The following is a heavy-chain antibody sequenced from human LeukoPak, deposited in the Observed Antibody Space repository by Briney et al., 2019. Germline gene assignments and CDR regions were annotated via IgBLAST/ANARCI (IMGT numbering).Heavy chain of an antibody. D-gene: IGHD5-24*01. Sequence: AASVKVSCKASGGTFSSYAISWVRQAPGQGLEWMGRIIPILGIANYAQKFQGRVTITADESTSTAYMELSSLRSEDTAVYYCARAVEMATIRCGMDVWGQGTTVTVSS. CDR1: GGTFSSYA. V-gene: IGHV1-69*04. J-gene: IGHJ6*02. CDR3: ARAVEMATIRCGMDV. CDR2: IIPILGIA.